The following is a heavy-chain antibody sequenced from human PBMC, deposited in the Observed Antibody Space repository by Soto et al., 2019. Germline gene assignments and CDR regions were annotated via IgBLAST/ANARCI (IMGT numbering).Heavy chain of an antibody. V-gene: IGHV3-15*07. J-gene: IGHJ6*02. CDR2: IKSKTDGGTT. D-gene: IGHD6-6*01. CDR3: TTGMYGLTPPASIAARPYYYYYYGMDV. CDR1: GFTFSNAW. Sequence: GSLRLSCAASGFTFSNAWMNWVRQAPGKGLEWVGRIKSKTDGGTTDYAAPVKGRFTISRDDSKNTLYLQMNSLKTEDTAVYYCTTGMYGLTPPASIAARPYYYYYYGMDVWGQGTTVTVSS.